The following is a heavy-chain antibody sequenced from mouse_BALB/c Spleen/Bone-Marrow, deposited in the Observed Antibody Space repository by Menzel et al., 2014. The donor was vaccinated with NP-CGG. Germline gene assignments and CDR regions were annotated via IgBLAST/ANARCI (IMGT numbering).Heavy chain of an antibody. CDR3: ARWGYGSSYVGYFDV. J-gene: IGHJ1*01. Sequence: VQLQQSGAELMKPGASAKISCKATGYTFSRYWIEWVKQRPGHGLERIGEILPGSGSTYYNEKFKGKATFTADTSSNTAYMQLSSLTSEDSAVYYCARWGYGSSYVGYFDVWGAGTTVTISS. D-gene: IGHD1-1*01. CDR1: GYTFSRYW. V-gene: IGHV1-9*01. CDR2: ILPGSGST.